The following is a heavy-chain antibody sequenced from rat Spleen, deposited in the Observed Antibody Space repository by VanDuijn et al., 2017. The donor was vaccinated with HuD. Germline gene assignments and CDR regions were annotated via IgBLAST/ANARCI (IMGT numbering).Heavy chain of an antibody. CDR1: GFTFNNYW. Sequence: EVQLVESGGGLVQPGRSLKLSCVASGFTFNNYWMAWIRQAPGKGLEWVASITNAAGKVYYPDSVKGRFTISRDNAKSTLYLQMDSLRSEDTATYYCAIIPTHVMDAWGQGASVTVSS. CDR2: ITNAAGKV. V-gene: IGHV5-31*01. D-gene: IGHD2-1*01. CDR3: AIIPTHVMDA. J-gene: IGHJ4*01.